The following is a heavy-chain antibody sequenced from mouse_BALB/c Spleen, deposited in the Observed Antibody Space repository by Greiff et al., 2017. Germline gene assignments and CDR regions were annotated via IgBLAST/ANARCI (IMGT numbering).Heavy chain of an antibody. CDR2: ISNGGGST. CDR1: GFTFSSYT. Sequence: EVQGVESGGGLVQPGGSLKLSCAASGFTFSSYTMSWVRQTPEKRLEWVAYISNGGGSTYYPDTVKGRFTISRDNAKNTLYLQMSSLKSEDTAMYYCARHIDGNSFAYWGQGTLVTVSA. D-gene: IGHD2-1*01. V-gene: IGHV5-12-2*01. J-gene: IGHJ3*01. CDR3: ARHIDGNSFAY.